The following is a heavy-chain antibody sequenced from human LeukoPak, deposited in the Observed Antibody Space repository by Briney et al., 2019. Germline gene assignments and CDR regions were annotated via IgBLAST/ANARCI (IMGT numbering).Heavy chain of an antibody. D-gene: IGHD5-18*01. CDR3: AREDRGYSYLFYYYYYYMDV. CDR1: GFTFSSYC. Sequence: GGSLRLSCAASGFTFSSYCMNWVRQAPGKGLEWVSSITSSSSYIYYADSVKGRFTISRDNAKNSLYLQMNSLRAEDTAVYYCAREDRGYSYLFYYYYYYMDVWGKGTTVTVSS. J-gene: IGHJ6*03. V-gene: IGHV3-21*01. CDR2: ITSSSSYI.